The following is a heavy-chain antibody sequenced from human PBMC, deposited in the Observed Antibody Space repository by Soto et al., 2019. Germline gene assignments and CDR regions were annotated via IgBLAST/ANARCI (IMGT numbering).Heavy chain of an antibody. D-gene: IGHD3-22*01. CDR1: GYTFTSYY. CDR2: INPSGGST. CDR3: ARVRDDYYDSSGSQYYFDY. Sequence: ASVKVSCTASGYTFTSYYMHWVRQAPGQGLEWMGIINPSGGSTSYAQKFQGRVTMTRDTSTSTVYMELSSLRSEDTAVYYCARVRDDYYDSSGSQYYFDYWGQGTLVTVSS. V-gene: IGHV1-46*03. J-gene: IGHJ4*02.